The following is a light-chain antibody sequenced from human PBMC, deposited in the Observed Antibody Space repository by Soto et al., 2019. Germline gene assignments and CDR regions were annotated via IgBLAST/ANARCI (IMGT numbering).Light chain of an antibody. CDR3: SSYTDSSNYV. CDR2: SDN. V-gene: IGLV1-44*01. Sequence: QSVLTQPPSASGTPGQRVTISCSGSSSNTGSNTVSWYQQLPGAAPKLLIYSDNQRPSGVPDRISGSKSGTSASLAISGLQSEDEADYYCSSYTDSSNYVFGTGTKLTVL. CDR1: SSNTGSNT. J-gene: IGLJ1*01.